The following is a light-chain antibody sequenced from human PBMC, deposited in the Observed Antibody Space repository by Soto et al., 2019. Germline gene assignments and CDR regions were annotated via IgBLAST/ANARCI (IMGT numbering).Light chain of an antibody. Sequence: QSALTQPASVSGSPGQSITISCTGTISDVGSYNYVSWYQQYPGKTPKLMIYDVSTRPSGVSDRFSGSKSGNTASLTISGLRGEDEADYYCGSYTTSSNYVFGTGRKVTVL. CDR1: ISDVGSYNY. V-gene: IGLV2-14*03. CDR3: GSYTTSSNYV. J-gene: IGLJ1*01. CDR2: DVS.